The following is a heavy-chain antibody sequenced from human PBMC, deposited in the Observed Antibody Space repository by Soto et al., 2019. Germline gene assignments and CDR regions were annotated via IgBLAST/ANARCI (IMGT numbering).Heavy chain of an antibody. CDR3: ARDRVDYSNSKTYFDY. CDR2: IKQDGSKK. D-gene: IGHD4-4*01. CDR1: GFTFSSYW. Sequence: GGSLRLSCAASGFTFSSYWMSWVRQAPGKGLEWVANIKQDGSKKYYVDAEKGLFTISRDSAKNSLYLQMNSLRAEDAAVDYCARDRVDYSNSKTYFDYWGQGTLVTVSS. J-gene: IGHJ4*02. V-gene: IGHV3-7*01.